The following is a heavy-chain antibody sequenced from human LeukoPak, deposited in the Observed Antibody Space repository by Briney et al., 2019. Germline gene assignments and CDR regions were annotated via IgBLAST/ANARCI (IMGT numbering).Heavy chain of an antibody. Sequence: KASETLSLACTVSGGSISSGSYYWSWIRQPAGKGLEWIGRIYTSGSTNYNPSLKSRVSISVDTSKNQFSLKLNSVTAADTAVYYCARVWGVTDFYDSRGAFDIWGQGTMVTVSS. CDR2: IYTSGST. CDR1: GGSISSGSYY. J-gene: IGHJ3*02. V-gene: IGHV4-61*02. D-gene: IGHD3-22*01. CDR3: ARVWGVTDFYDSRGAFDI.